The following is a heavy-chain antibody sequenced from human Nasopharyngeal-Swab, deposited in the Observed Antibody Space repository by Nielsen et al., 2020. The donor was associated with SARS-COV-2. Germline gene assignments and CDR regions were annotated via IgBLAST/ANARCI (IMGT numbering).Heavy chain of an antibody. Sequence: WICQPPGKGLEWVSAISGSGGSTYYADSVKGRFTISRDNSKNTLYLQMNSLRAEDTAVYYCARGGVGYYDSSGPRDDTFDIWGQGTMVTVSS. D-gene: IGHD3-22*01. CDR2: ISGSGGST. J-gene: IGHJ3*02. CDR3: ARGGVGYYDSSGPRDDTFDI. V-gene: IGHV3-23*01.